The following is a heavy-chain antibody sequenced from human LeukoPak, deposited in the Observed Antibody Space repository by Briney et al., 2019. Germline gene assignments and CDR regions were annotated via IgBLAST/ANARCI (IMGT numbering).Heavy chain of an antibody. CDR3: ARGVYDSSGYYYFDY. J-gene: IGHJ4*02. CDR1: GYTFTSYG. D-gene: IGHD3-22*01. CDR2: ISAYNGNT. V-gene: IGHV1-18*01. Sequence: GASVKVSCKASGYTFTSYGISWVRQAPGQGLEWMGWISAYNGNTNYAQKLQGRVTMTTDTSTSTAYMELRSLRSDVSAVYYCARGVYDSSGYYYFDYWGQGTLVTVSS.